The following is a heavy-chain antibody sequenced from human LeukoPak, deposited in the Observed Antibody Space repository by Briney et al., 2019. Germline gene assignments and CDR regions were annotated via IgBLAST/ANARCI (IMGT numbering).Heavy chain of an antibody. CDR2: IRSRRRYI. D-gene: IGHD5-18*01. CDR3: ARELKTGYSYAPFAC. CDR1: GFTFSVYT. V-gene: IGHV3-21*01. J-gene: IGHJ4*02. Sequence: PGGSLRLSCAASGFTFSVYTMYWVRQGPGKGRECGSSIRSRRRYIYNADSVKRRFTNSRANAKNSLSLLMNNLRAEDTTVYYCARELKTGYSYAPFACWGQGTLVTVSS.